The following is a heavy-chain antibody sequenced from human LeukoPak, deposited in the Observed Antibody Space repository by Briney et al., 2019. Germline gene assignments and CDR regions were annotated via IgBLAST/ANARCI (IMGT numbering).Heavy chain of an antibody. V-gene: IGHV3-30*02. Sequence: GGSLRLSCAASGFTFSSYGMNWVRQAPGKGLEWVAFTRYDEDNKYYADSVKGRFTISRDNSKNTLYLQMNSLRAEDTAVYYCARDHTQNYDFWSGYYTPSYYFDYWGQGTLVTVSS. CDR1: GFTFSSYG. D-gene: IGHD3-3*01. CDR2: TRYDEDNK. CDR3: ARDHTQNYDFWSGYYTPSYYFDY. J-gene: IGHJ4*02.